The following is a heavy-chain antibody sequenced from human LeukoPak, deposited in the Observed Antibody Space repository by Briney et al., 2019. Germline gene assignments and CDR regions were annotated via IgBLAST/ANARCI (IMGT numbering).Heavy chain of an antibody. V-gene: IGHV5-51*01. J-gene: IGHJ4*02. CDR3: ARQNDFRLDY. CDR2: IYPGDSDT. Sequence: GESLKISCKGSGYPFSSYWIGWVRQMPGKGLEWMGIIYPGDSDTRYSPSLQGQVTISVDTSIGTAYLQWSSLKASDTAIYYCARQNDFRLDYWGQGTLVTVSS. CDR1: GYPFSSYW. D-gene: IGHD3-3*01.